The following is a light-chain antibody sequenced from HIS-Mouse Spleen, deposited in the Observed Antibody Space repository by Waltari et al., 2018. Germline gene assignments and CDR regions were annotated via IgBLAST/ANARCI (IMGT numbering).Light chain of an antibody. CDR3: CSYAGSSTYV. Sequence: QSALTQPASVSGSPGQSITISCTGTSSDVGSYNLVSWYQQHPGKAPKLMINESSKRPSGVSNRFSGSKSGNTASLTISGLQAEDEADYYCCSYAGSSTYVFGTGTKVTVL. J-gene: IGLJ1*01. CDR2: ESS. CDR1: SSDVGSYNL. V-gene: IGLV2-23*01.